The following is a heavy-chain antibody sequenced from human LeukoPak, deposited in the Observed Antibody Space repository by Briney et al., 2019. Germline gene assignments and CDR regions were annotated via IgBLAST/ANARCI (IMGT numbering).Heavy chain of an antibody. Sequence: GGSLTLSCAVSGLTFNKYAMNWVRQGPGKGLEWVSGIGASGATTYYAGSVKGRFTISRDNSKNTLFLQLKSLRADDTGVYFCAKDLEAVAGTIVNDYWGQGTPVTVSS. CDR1: GLTFNKYA. V-gene: IGHV3-23*01. CDR3: AKDLEAVAGTIVNDY. CDR2: IGASGATT. D-gene: IGHD6-19*01. J-gene: IGHJ4*02.